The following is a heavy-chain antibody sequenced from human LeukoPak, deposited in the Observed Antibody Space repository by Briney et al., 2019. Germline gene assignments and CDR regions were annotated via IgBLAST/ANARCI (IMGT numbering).Heavy chain of an antibody. D-gene: IGHD1-26*01. CDR3: ARNSGSYYRYNDAFDI. V-gene: IGHV3-48*03. Sequence: PGGSLRLSCAASGFTFSSYEMNWVRQAPGKGLEWVSYISSSGSTIYYADSVKGRFTISRDNAKNSLYLQMNSLRAEDTAVYYCARNSGSYYRYNDAFDIWGQGTTVTVSS. CDR2: ISSSGSTI. CDR1: GFTFSSYE. J-gene: IGHJ3*02.